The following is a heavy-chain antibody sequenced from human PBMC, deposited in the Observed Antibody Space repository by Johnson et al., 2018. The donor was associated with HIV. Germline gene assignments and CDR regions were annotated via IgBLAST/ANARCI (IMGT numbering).Heavy chain of an antibody. CDR3: ARDRYSSSSGAFDI. V-gene: IGHV3-20*04. Sequence: VQLVESGGVVVRPGGSLRLSCETSRFTFDDYGMSWVRQAPGKGLEWVSGINWNGGRTGYADSVKGRFTISRDNAKNSLYLQMNSLRAEDTALYYCARDRYSSSSGAFDIWGQGTMVTVSS. CDR2: INWNGGRT. D-gene: IGHD6-6*01. J-gene: IGHJ3*02. CDR1: RFTFDDYG.